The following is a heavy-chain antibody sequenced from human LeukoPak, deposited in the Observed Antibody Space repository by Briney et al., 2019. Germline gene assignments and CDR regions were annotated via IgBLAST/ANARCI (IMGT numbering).Heavy chain of an antibody. CDR2: INTNTGNP. J-gene: IGHJ4*02. Sequence: ASVKVSCKASGYTFTSYAMNWVRQAPGQGLEWMGWINTNTGNPTYAQGFTGRFVFSLDTSVSTAYLQISSLKAEDTAVYYCARDDPGSISSGFDYWGQGTLVTVSS. D-gene: IGHD3-10*01. V-gene: IGHV7-4-1*02. CDR3: ARDDPGSISSGFDY. CDR1: GYTFTSYA.